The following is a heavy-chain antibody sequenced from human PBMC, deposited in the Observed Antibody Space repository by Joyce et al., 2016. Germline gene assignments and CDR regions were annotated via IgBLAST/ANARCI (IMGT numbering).Heavy chain of an antibody. CDR3: ARQPGIAAAGPDY. CDR2: IYYSGSS. D-gene: IGHD6-13*01. V-gene: IGHV4-39*01. J-gene: IGHJ4*02. Sequence: QRQLQESGPGLVKPSETLSLTCTVSGGSISSSTYNWGWIRQPPGKVLEWIGSIYYSGSSYYNPSLKSRVSISVDTSKNQFSLRLKSVTASDTAVYFCARQPGIAAAGPDYWGQGTLVTVSS. CDR1: GGSISSSTYN.